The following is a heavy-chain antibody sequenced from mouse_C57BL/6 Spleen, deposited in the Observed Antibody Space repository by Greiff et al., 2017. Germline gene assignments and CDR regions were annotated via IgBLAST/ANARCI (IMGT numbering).Heavy chain of an antibody. CDR2: FYPGSGSI. D-gene: IGHD2-5*01. CDR3: ARHEGIYSNFYAMDD. J-gene: IGHJ4*01. V-gene: IGHV1-62-2*01. Sequence: VKLMESRAELVKPGASVKLSCKASGYTFTEYTIHWVKQRSGQGLEWIGWFYPGSGSIKYNEKFKDKATLTADKSSSTVYMELSRLTSEDSAVYFCARHEGIYSNFYAMDDWGQGTSVTVSS. CDR1: GYTFTEYT.